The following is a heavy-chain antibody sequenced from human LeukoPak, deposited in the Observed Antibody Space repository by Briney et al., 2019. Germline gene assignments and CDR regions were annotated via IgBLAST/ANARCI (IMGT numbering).Heavy chain of an antibody. D-gene: IGHD3-10*01. Sequence: GGSLRLSCAASGFTFSSYLMHWARHAPGKGLVWVSRISSDGVSTTYADSVKSRLSISRDNAKNTLYLQMDSLRAEDTAVYYFARETYYYGSGSSYKDQIWGQGTVVTVSS. CDR2: ISSDGVST. V-gene: IGHV3-74*01. J-gene: IGHJ4*02. CDR3: ARETYYYGSGSSYKDQI. CDR1: GFTFSSYL.